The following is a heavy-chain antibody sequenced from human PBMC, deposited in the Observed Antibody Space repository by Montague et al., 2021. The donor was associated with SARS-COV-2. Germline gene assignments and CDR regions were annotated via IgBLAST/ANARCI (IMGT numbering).Heavy chain of an antibody. CDR3: AGGAGRGYYGSGTFDY. CDR1: GGPLRGHF. D-gene: IGHD3-10*01. Sequence: SETLSLTCAVYGGPLRGHFWCWIRQSPGTGLEWIGVINHAGGTTYSPSLFSRVPIFLDASKNQFSLKMTSVTAAATALYFCAGGAGRGYYGSGTFDYWGQGTLVTVSS. CDR2: INHAGGT. J-gene: IGHJ4*02. V-gene: IGHV4-34*01.